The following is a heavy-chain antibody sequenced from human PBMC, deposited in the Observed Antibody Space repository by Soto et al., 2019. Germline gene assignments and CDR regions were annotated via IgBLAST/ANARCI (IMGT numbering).Heavy chain of an antibody. Sequence: QVQLVESGGGVVQPGRSLRLSCAASGFTFRSHGMHWVRQAPGKGLEWVAVIWYDGSNKYYADSVKGRFTISRDNSKNTLYLQMNSLRAEDTAVYYCARVGEGSGTLGDYWGQGTLVTVSS. CDR3: ARVGEGSGTLGDY. CDR2: IWYDGSNK. CDR1: GFTFRSHG. D-gene: IGHD3-10*01. V-gene: IGHV3-33*01. J-gene: IGHJ4*02.